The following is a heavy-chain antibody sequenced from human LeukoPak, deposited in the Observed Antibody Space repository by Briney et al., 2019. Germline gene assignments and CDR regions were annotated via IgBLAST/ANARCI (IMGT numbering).Heavy chain of an antibody. V-gene: IGHV4-59*01. CDR1: GGSISSYY. CDR3: ARGQYYYGSGSYCIFDY. D-gene: IGHD3-10*01. Sequence: SETLSPTRTVSGGSISSYYWSWIRQPPGKGLEWIGYIYYSGSTNYNPSLKSRVTISVDTSKNQFSLKLSAVTAADTAVYYCARGQYYYGSGSYCIFDYWGQATQVTVSS. J-gene: IGHJ4*02. CDR2: IYYSGST.